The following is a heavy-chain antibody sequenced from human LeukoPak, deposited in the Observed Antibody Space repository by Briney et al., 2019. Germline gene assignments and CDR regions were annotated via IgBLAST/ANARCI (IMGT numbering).Heavy chain of an antibody. CDR2: IKQDGSEK. J-gene: IGHJ6*03. CDR3: ARDRSTYYYYYMDV. V-gene: IGHV3-7*01. Sequence: GGSLRLSCAASGFTFSSYWMSWVRQAPGKGLEWVASIKQDGSEKHYVDSVKGRFTISRDNAKNSLYLQMNSLRAEDTAVYYCARDRSTYYYYYMDVWGKGTTVTVSS. CDR1: GFTFSSYW. D-gene: IGHD2-2*01.